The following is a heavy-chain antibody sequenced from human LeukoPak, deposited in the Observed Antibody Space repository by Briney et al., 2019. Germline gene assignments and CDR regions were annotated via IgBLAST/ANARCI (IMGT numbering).Heavy chain of an antibody. J-gene: IGHJ4*02. CDR2: LYIGGDT. CDR3: AKTSSYRFEY. Sequence: PGGSLRLSCTASGLTVSSNYLSWVRQAPGKGLEWVSVLYIGGDTYYAASVKGRFTISRDNSKNTLYLQMNSVRAEDTAVYYCAKTSSYRFEYWGQGTLVTVSS. D-gene: IGHD2-2*01. V-gene: IGHV3-53*01. CDR1: GLTVSSNY.